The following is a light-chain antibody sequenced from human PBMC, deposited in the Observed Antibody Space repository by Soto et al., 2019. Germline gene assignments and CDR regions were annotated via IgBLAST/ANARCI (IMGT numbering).Light chain of an antibody. J-gene: IGKJ3*01. V-gene: IGKV3-11*01. Sequence: EIVLIQSPATLSLYPEERATLSCRASQSVSSYLAWYQQKPGQAPRLLIYDASNRATGIPARFSGSGSGTDFTLTISSLEPEDFAVYYCQQRSNWPPIFTFGPGTKVDIK. CDR2: DAS. CDR1: QSVSSY. CDR3: QQRSNWPPIFT.